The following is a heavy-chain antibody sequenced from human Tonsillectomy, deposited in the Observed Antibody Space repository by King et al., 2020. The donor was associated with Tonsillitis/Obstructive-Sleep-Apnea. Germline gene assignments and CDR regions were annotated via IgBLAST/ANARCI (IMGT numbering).Heavy chain of an antibody. Sequence: VQLVESGGGVAQPGRSLRLSCAASGFTFSSYAMHWVRQAPGKGLEWVAVISYDGSNKYYADSVKGRFTISRDNSKNTLYLQMNSLRAEDTAVYYCAGALRFLLGWFDPWGQGTLVTVSS. D-gene: IGHD3-3*01. CDR3: AGALRFLLGWFDP. CDR1: GFTFSSYA. V-gene: IGHV3-30*04. J-gene: IGHJ5*02. CDR2: ISYDGSNK.